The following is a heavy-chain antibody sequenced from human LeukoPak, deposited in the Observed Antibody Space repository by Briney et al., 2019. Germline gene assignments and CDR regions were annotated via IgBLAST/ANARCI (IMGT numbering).Heavy chain of an antibody. CDR3: ARRVGYCSSTSCHAFDI. CDR2: IYPGDSDT. V-gene: IGHV5-51*01. CDR1: GYSFTSYW. D-gene: IGHD2-2*01. Sequence: PGESLKISCKGSGYSFTSYWIGWVRQMPGKGLEWMGIIYPGDSDTRYSPSFQGQVTISADKFISTAYLQWSSLKASDTAMYYCARRVGYCSSTSCHAFDIWGQGTMVTVSS. J-gene: IGHJ3*02.